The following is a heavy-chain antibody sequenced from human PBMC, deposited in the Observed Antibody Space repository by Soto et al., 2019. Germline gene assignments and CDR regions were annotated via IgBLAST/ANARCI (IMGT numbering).Heavy chain of an antibody. CDR2: ISWNSGSI. D-gene: IGHD3-9*01. CDR3: AKAEVGDILTAIMDV. V-gene: IGHV3-9*01. J-gene: IGHJ6*03. CDR1: GFTFDDYA. Sequence: GGSLRLSCAASGFTFDDYAMHWVRQAPGKGLEWVSGISWNSGSIGYADSVKGRFTISRDNAKNSLYLQMNSLRAEDTALYYCAKAEVGDILTAIMDVWGKGTTVTVSS.